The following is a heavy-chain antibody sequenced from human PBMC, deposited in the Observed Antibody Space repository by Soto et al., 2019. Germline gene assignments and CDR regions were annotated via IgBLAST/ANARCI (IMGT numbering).Heavy chain of an antibody. D-gene: IGHD5-12*01. J-gene: IGHJ6*02. CDR1: GGTFSSYA. CDR2: IIPIFGTA. Sequence: QVQLVQSGAEVKKPGSSVKVSCKASGGTFSSYAISWVRQAPGQGLAWMGGIIPIFGTANYAQKFQGRVTITADESTSTAYMELSSLRSEDTAVYYCARGRNSCCDLGYGMDVWGQGTTVTVSS. CDR3: ARGRNSCCDLGYGMDV. V-gene: IGHV1-69*01.